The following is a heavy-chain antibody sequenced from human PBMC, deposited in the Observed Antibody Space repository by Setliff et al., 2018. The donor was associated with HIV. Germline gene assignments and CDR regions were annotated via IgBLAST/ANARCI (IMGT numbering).Heavy chain of an antibody. CDR3: ARRSGWSEDY. V-gene: IGHV4-38-2*02. J-gene: IGHJ4*02. D-gene: IGHD6-19*01. Sequence: TLSLTCTVSGYSISSGYYWGWIRQPPGKGLEWIGEINHSGSTNYNPSLKSRVTISVDTSKNQFPLKLSSVTAADTAVYYCARRSGWSEDYWGQGTLVTVSS. CDR1: GYSISSGYY. CDR2: INHSGST.